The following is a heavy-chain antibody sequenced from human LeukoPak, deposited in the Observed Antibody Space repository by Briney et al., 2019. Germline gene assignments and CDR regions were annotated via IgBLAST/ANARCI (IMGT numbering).Heavy chain of an antibody. CDR2: IYTSGST. CDR1: GGSISSGSYY. V-gene: IGHV4-61*02. Sequence: SQTLSLTCTVSGGSISSGSYYWSWIRQPAGKGLEWIGRIYTSGSTNYNPSLKSRVTISVDTSKNQFSLKLSSVTAADTAVYYCARDTYERLGELSLFPKGSYWYFDLWGRGTLVTVSS. J-gene: IGHJ2*01. CDR3: ARDTYERLGELSLFPKGSYWYFDL. D-gene: IGHD3-16*02.